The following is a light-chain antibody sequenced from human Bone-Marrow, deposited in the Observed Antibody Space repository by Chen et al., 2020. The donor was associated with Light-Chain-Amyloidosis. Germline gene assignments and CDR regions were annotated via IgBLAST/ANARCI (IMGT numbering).Light chain of an antibody. CDR3: QSADSSGTYEVI. CDR2: RDT. CDR1: DLPTKY. Sequence: SFELTPPPSVSVSPGQTARITCSGDDLPTKYAYWYQQTPGQAPVLVIHRDTERPSGISERFSGSSSGTTATLTISGAQAEDEADYHCQSADSSGTYEVIFGGGTKLTVL. V-gene: IGLV3-25*03. J-gene: IGLJ2*01.